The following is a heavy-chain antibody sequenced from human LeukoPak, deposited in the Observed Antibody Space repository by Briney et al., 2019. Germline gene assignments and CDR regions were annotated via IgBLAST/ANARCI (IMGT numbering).Heavy chain of an antibody. CDR2: VYYSGNT. D-gene: IGHD1-1*01. CDR1: GGSTSSSLYY. CDR3: ARETGTLYYYYYMDV. Sequence: PSETLSLTCTVSGGSTSSSLYYWGWLRQPPGKGLEWIGSVYYSGNTYYNPSLKSRVTISVDTSKNQFSLKLSSVTAADTAVYYCARETGTLYYYYYMDVWGKGTTVTVSS. V-gene: IGHV4-39*07. J-gene: IGHJ6*03.